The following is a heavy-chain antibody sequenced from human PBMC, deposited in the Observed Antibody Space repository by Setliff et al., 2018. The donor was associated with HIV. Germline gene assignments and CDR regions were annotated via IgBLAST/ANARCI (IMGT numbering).Heavy chain of an antibody. Sequence: TGGSLRLSCTGSGFTFSDYNMNWVRQTPGKGLEWISYISGTTNTIYYADSVKGRFTISRDNSKNSLYLQMSSLRDEDTAVYYCARSEDKRISVIRVGRGAMDVWGQGTTVTVSS. CDR3: ARSEDKRISVIRVGRGAMDV. CDR2: ISGTTNTI. V-gene: IGHV3-48*02. D-gene: IGHD3-3*02. J-gene: IGHJ6*02. CDR1: GFTFSDYN.